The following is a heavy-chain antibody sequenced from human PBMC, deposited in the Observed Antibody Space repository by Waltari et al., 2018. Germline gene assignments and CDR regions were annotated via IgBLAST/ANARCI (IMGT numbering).Heavy chain of an antibody. V-gene: IGHV1-24*01. CDR1: GYTLTELS. D-gene: IGHD2-2*01. Sequence: QVQLVQSGAEVKKPGASVKVSCKVSGYTLTELSMHWVRQAPGKGLEWMGGFDPEEGETIYAQKFQGRGTMTEDTSTDTAYMELSSLRSEDTAVYYCATGGYCSSTSCHRLDYWGQGTLVTVSS. J-gene: IGHJ4*02. CDR2: FDPEEGET. CDR3: ATGGYCSSTSCHRLDY.